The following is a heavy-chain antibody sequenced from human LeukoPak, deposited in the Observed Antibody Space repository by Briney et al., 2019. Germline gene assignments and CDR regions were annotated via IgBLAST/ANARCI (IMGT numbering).Heavy chain of an antibody. J-gene: IGHJ6*03. CDR2: IYTSGST. CDR3: ARVGYYYYMDV. V-gene: IGHV4-61*02. Sequence: SETLSLTCTVSGGSISSGSYYWSCIRQPAGLGLEWIGRIYTSGSTNYNPSLKSRVTISVDTSKNQFSLKLSSVTAADTAVYYCARVGYYYYMDVWGKGTTVTVPS. CDR1: GGSISSGSYY.